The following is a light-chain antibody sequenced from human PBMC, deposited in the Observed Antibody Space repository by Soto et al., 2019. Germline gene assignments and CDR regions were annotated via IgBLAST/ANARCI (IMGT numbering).Light chain of an antibody. J-gene: IGLJ3*02. CDR3: ATWDDSLNGRV. Sequence: QSALTQPPSASETPGQRVTISCSGSGSNIGSNTVNWYQQLPGTAPQLLIYSNNQRPSGVPDRFSGSKSGTSASLAISGLQSEDEADYYCATWDDSLNGRVFGGGTKLTVL. V-gene: IGLV1-44*01. CDR1: GSNIGSNT. CDR2: SNN.